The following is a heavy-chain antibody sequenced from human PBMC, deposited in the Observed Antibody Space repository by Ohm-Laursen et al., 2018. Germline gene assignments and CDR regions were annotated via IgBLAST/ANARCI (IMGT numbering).Heavy chain of an antibody. J-gene: IGHJ6*02. CDR2: LTGSGGST. CDR1: GFTFSSHI. CDR3: AKQWDV. Sequence: SLRLSCSASGFTFSSHIMSWVRQAPGKGLEWVSSLTGSGGSTYYADSVKGRFTISRDNSRNTLYLQMSSLRADDTAVYYCAKQWDVWGQGTTVTVSS. V-gene: IGHV3-23*01.